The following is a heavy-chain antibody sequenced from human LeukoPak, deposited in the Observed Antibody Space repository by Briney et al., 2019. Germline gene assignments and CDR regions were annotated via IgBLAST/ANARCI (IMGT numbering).Heavy chain of an antibody. Sequence: SETLSLTCTVSGGSLSSYFWSWIRQPPGKGLEWIGYIHKSGDTSYNPSLKSRVTISVDTSKNQFSLKLSSVTAADTAVYYCARGVGVPEDIVVVPAAIQGMDVWGQGTTVTVSS. V-gene: IGHV4-59*12. CDR2: IHKSGDT. J-gene: IGHJ6*02. CDR1: GGSLSSYF. CDR3: ARGVGVPEDIVVVPAAIQGMDV. D-gene: IGHD2-2*02.